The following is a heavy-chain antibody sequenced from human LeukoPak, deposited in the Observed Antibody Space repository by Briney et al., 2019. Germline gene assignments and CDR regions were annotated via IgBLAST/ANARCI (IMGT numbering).Heavy chain of an antibody. CDR3: AREGFDFWSGYFDY. V-gene: IGHV4-30-2*01. CDR2: IYHSGST. CDR1: GGSISSGGYY. D-gene: IGHD3-3*01. Sequence: PSETLSLTCTVSGGSISSGGYYWSWIRQPPGKGLEWIGYIYHSGSTYYNPSLKSRVTISVDRSKNQFSLKLSSVTAADTAVYYCAREGFDFWSGYFDYWGQGTLVTVSS. J-gene: IGHJ4*02.